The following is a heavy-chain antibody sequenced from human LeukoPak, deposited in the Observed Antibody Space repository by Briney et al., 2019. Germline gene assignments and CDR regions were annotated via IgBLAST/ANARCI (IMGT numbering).Heavy chain of an antibody. D-gene: IGHD1-1*01. CDR1: GYRFTDYY. CDR2: INPNGGTT. V-gene: IGHV1-2*02. CDR3: ARTSDYYNYYFDY. Sequence: ASVKASCKASGYRFTDYYVHWVRQAPGQGLEWMAWINPNGGTTNYAQKFQDRVTVITDTSISTAYMELSNLRSDDTAVYLCARTSDYYNYYFDYWGQGTAVTVSS. J-gene: IGHJ4*02.